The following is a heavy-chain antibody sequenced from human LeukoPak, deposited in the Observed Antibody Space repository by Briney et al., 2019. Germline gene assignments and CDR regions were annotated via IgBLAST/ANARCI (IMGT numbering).Heavy chain of an antibody. CDR2: IYYSGST. Sequence: SETLSLTCTVSGGSISSSSYYWGWIRQPPGKGLEWIGSIYYSGSTYYNPSLKSRVTISVDTSKNQFSLKLSSVTAADTAVYYCARNYGSSRNWFDPWGQGTLVTVSS. D-gene: IGHD3-10*01. CDR3: ARNYGSSRNWFDP. V-gene: IGHV4-39*07. CDR1: GGSISSSSYY. J-gene: IGHJ5*02.